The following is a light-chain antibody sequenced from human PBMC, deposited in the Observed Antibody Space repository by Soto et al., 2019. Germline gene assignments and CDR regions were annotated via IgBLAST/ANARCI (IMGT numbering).Light chain of an antibody. CDR1: SSDVGSHNL. CDR2: EVS. J-gene: IGLJ7*01. V-gene: IGLV2-23*02. Sequence: QSALTQPASVSGSPGQSITISCTGTSSDVGSHNLVSWYQQHPGQAPKLMIYEVSKRPLGVSARFSASKSGNTASLTISGLQVEDEADYYSCSYGGSRAVFGGGTQLTVL. CDR3: CSYGGSRAV.